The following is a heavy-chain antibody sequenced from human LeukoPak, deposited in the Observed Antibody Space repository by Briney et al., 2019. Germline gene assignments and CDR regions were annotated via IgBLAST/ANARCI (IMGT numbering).Heavy chain of an antibody. V-gene: IGHV3-64*01. CDR2: ISSNGGST. D-gene: IGHD3-10*01. Sequence: PGGSLRLSCAASGFTFSSYAMHWVRQAPGKGLEYVSAISSNGGSTYYANSVKGRFTISRDNSKNTLYLQMGSLRAEDMAVYYCASGRKIYGSGSYFKGPFDYWGQGTLVTVSS. J-gene: IGHJ4*02. CDR1: GFTFSSYA. CDR3: ASGRKIYGSGSYFKGPFDY.